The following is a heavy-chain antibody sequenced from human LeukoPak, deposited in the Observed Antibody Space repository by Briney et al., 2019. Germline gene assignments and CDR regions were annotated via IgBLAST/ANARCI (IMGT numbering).Heavy chain of an antibody. J-gene: IGHJ4*02. CDR2: ISAYNGNT. Sequence: ASVKVSCKASGYTFTSYGISWVRQAPGQGLEWMGWISAYNGNTNYAQKFQGRVTMTRDTPISTAYMELSRLRSDDTAVYYCAMGRRDGYSYGFDYWGQGTLVTVSS. CDR1: GYTFTSYG. D-gene: IGHD5-18*01. V-gene: IGHV1-18*01. CDR3: AMGRRDGYSYGFDY.